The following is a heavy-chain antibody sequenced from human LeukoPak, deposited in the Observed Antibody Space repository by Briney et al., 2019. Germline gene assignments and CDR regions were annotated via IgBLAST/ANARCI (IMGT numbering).Heavy chain of an antibody. CDR2: INSDGSST. Sequence: PGGSLRLSCAAPGFTFSSYWVHCVRQAPGKGLVWVSRINSDGSSTSYADSVKGRFTISRDNAKNTLYLQMNSLRAEDTAVYYCACDSGSDDAFDIWGQGTMVTVSS. J-gene: IGHJ3*02. CDR3: ACDSGSDDAFDI. V-gene: IGHV3-74*01. D-gene: IGHD1-26*01. CDR1: GFTFSSYW.